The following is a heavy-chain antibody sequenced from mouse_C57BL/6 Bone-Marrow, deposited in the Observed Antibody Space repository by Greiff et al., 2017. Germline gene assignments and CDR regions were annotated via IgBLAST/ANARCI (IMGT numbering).Heavy chain of an antibody. J-gene: IGHJ2*01. Sequence: DVQLQESGPGLVKPSQSLSLTCSVTGYSITSGYYWNWIRQFPGNKLEWMGYISYDGSNNYNPSLKNRISITRDTSKNQFFLKLNSVTTEDTATYYCARIGLDFDYWGQGTTLTVSS. D-gene: IGHD6-1*01. CDR2: ISYDGSN. V-gene: IGHV3-6*01. CDR1: GYSITSGYY. CDR3: ARIGLDFDY.